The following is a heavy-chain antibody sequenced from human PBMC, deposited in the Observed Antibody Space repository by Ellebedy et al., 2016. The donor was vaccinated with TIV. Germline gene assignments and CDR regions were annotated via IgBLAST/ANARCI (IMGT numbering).Heavy chain of an antibody. CDR3: ARWHSFSSYYSIDV. J-gene: IGHJ6*03. CDR1: GFTFSSYW. Sequence: GGSLRLXXEASGFTFSSYWMSWVRQAPRKGLEWVANIKPDGSETYYVDSVKGRFTISRDNAKNSLYLQFNSLRAEDTAVYYCARWHSFSSYYSIDVWGKGTTVTVSS. CDR2: IKPDGSET. V-gene: IGHV3-7*01. D-gene: IGHD6-6*01.